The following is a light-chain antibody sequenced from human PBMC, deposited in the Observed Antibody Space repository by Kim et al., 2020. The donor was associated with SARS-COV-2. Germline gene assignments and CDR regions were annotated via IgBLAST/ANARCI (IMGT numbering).Light chain of an antibody. J-gene: IGLJ3*02. CDR2: EVI. CDR1: SSDVGSYNL. CDR3: CSFAGSATWV. Sequence: GQSITNSCTGTSSDVGSYNLVSWYQHHPGKAPKLMIYEVIKRPSGVSNRFSGSKSGNTASLTISGLQAEDEADYYCCSFAGSATWVFGGGTQLTVL. V-gene: IGLV2-23*02.